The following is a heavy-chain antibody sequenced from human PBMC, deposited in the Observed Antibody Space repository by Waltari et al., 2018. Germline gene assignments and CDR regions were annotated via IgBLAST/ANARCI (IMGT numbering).Heavy chain of an antibody. D-gene: IGHD3-22*01. V-gene: IGHV4-59*01. J-gene: IGHJ4*02. CDR3: AGGSGYYYDSTFDY. CDR2: IYHSGAT. Sequence: QVQLQESGPGLLRPSETLSLTCTVSGGSSNNYYWTWIRQPPGKGLEWIGYIYHSGATNYSPSLKSRVTISLDTSKSQFSLKLSSVTAADTGVYYCAGGSGYYYDSTFDYWGQGTLVTVSS. CDR1: GGSSNNYY.